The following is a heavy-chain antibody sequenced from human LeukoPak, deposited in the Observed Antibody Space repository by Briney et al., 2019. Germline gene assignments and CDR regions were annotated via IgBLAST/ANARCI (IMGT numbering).Heavy chain of an antibody. Sequence: GGSLRLSCTVSGFTVSSNSMSWVRQAPEKGLEWVSFIYSDNTHYSDSVKGRFTISRDNAKNSLYLQMNSLRADDTAIYYCARDATYNLDNWGQGTLVTVSS. CDR2: IYSDNT. J-gene: IGHJ4*02. CDR1: GFTVSSNS. CDR3: ARDATYNLDN. V-gene: IGHV3-53*01. D-gene: IGHD1-1*01.